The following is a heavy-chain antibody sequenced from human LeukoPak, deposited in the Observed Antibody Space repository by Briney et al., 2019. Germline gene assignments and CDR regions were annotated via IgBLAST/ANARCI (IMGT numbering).Heavy chain of an antibody. D-gene: IGHD1-26*01. CDR1: GYSISSGYY. J-gene: IGHJ6*03. V-gene: IGHV4-38-2*02. Sequence: PSETLSLTCTVSGYSISSGYYWGWIRQPPGKGLEWIGSIYHSGSTYYTPSLKSRVTISLDTSKNQFSLKLSSVTVADTAVYYCAAASGSYYYYYMDVWGKGTTVTVSS. CDR3: AAASGSYYYYYMDV. CDR2: IYHSGST.